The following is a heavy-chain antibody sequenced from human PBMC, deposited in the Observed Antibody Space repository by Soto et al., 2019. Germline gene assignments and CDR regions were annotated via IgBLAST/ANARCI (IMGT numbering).Heavy chain of an antibody. V-gene: IGHV4-39*01. Sequence: SETLSLTCTVSGGSISSSSYYWGWIRQPPGKGLEWIGSIYYSGSTYYNPSLKSRVTISVDTSKNQFSLKLSSVTAADTAVYYCARKKILYYYYGMDVWGQGTTVTVSS. D-gene: IGHD5-18*01. J-gene: IGHJ6*02. CDR3: ARKKILYYYYGMDV. CDR1: GGSISSSSYY. CDR2: IYYSGST.